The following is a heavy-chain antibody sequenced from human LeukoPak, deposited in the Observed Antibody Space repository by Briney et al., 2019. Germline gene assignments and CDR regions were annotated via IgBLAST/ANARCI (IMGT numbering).Heavy chain of an antibody. J-gene: IGHJ4*02. CDR3: AKAILGVTILYDY. Sequence: PGGSLRLSCAASGFTFSSYAMSWVRQAQGEGLEWVSAISGSGGSTYYADSVKGRFTISRDNSKNTLYLQMNSLRAEDTAVYYCAKAILGVTILYDYWGQGTLVTVSS. CDR2: ISGSGGST. D-gene: IGHD2-21*02. CDR1: GFTFSSYA. V-gene: IGHV3-23*01.